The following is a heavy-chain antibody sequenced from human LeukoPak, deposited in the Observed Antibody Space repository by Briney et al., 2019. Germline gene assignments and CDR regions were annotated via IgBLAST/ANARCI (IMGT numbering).Heavy chain of an antibody. V-gene: IGHV3-23*01. CDR2: ISASGGTT. CDR3: AKDWPPDY. Sequence: RGSLRLSCAASGFIFSSYAMSWVRQAPGKGLEWVSGISASGGTTYYADSVKGRFTISRDNSKNTLYLQMNSLRAEDTATYYCAKDWPPDYWGQGTLVTVSS. J-gene: IGHJ4*02. CDR1: GFIFSSYA.